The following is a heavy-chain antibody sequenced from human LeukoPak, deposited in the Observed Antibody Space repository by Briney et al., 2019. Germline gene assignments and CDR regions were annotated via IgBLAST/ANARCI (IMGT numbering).Heavy chain of an antibody. CDR1: GYTFTSYD. J-gene: IGHJ6*03. CDR2: MNPNSGNT. D-gene: IGHD4-11*01. Sequence: ASVKVSCKASGYTFTSYDINWVRQATGQGLGWMGWMNPNSGNTGYAQKFQGRVTITRNTSISTAYMELSSLRSEDTAVYYCARVTVNENYYYYMDVWGKGTTVTVSS. CDR3: ARVTVNENYYYYMDV. V-gene: IGHV1-8*03.